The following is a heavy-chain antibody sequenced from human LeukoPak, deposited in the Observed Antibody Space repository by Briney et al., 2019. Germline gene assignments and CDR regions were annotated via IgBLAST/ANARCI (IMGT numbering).Heavy chain of an antibody. V-gene: IGHV1-2*02. CDR3: ARVSGPTRYYGLDV. CDR2: IHPDSGGT. Sequence: GASVKVSCKASGNSFSDHYIHWVRQAPGQGLEWMGWIHPDSGGTIYAQNFHGRLTVTRDRSLGTAYMELTRLTSDDTAMYYCARVSGPTRYYGLDVWGQGTTVIVTS. J-gene: IGHJ6*02. D-gene: IGHD3-16*02. CDR1: GNSFSDHY.